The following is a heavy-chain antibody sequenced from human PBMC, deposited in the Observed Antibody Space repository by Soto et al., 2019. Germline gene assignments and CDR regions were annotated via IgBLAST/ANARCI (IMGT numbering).Heavy chain of an antibody. D-gene: IGHD3-22*01. J-gene: IGHJ3*01. CDR2: IYWDDDD. V-gene: IGHV2-5*02. CDR3: AHRRKDSGSHNAFDV. CDR1: GFSLNTYGVG. Sequence: QITLKESGPTVVKPTQTLTLTCTFSGFSLNTYGVGVAWIRQPPGKALEWLALIYWDDDDRYSPSLRSRLIIXXDXSXXQVVLTITNMDPMDTATYYCAHRRKDSGSHNAFDVWGQGTMVTVSS.